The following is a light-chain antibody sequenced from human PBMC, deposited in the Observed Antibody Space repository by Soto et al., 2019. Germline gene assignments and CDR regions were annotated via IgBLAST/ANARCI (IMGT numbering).Light chain of an antibody. V-gene: IGKV3-20*01. J-gene: IGKJ2*01. CDR2: GAS. Sequence: DIVLTQSPGTLSLSPGEAATLSCRASQSISNNYLAWYQQQPGQAPRLVIHGASSRATDIPDRFSGSGSGTDFTLNISRLEPEDFAVYYCQQSVTSPYTFGQGTKLEI. CDR3: QQSVTSPYT. CDR1: QSISNNY.